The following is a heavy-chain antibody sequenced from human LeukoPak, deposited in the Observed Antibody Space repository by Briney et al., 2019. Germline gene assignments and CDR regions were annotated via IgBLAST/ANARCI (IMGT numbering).Heavy chain of an antibody. CDR2: INIDGSNT. Sequence: GGSQRLSCVASGFIFGAYWMLWVRQAPGKGLVWVSHINIDGSNTRYADSVKGRFTISRDNAENTPYLQMNSLRVDDTAVYYCATSRTFDYWGQGTLVTVSS. V-gene: IGHV3-74*01. CDR3: ATSRTFDY. CDR1: GFIFGAYW. J-gene: IGHJ4*02.